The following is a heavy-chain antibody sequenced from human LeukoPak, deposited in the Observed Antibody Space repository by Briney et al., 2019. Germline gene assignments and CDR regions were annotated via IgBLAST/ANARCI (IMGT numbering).Heavy chain of an antibody. CDR3: ARDPGDYYDRRNYFDY. Sequence: PGGSLRLSCAASGFTFSSYAMHWVRQAPGKGLEWVAVISYDGSNKYYADSVKGRFTISRDNAKNSLYLQMNSLRAEDTAVYYCARDPGDYYDRRNYFDYWGQGTLVTVSS. V-gene: IGHV3-30-3*01. J-gene: IGHJ4*02. CDR1: GFTFSSYA. D-gene: IGHD3-22*01. CDR2: ISYDGSNK.